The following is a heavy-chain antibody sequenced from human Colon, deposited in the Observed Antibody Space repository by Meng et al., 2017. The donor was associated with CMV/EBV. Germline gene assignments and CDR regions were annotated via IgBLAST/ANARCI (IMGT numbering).Heavy chain of an antibody. V-gene: IGHV1-2*02. CDR2: IYPQDGGT. J-gene: IGHJ4*02. Sequence: QGQLVQSGTEVKKPGASMKVSCKTSGYPFTANHLHWVRQAPGQGLEWMGWIYPQDGGTYFAQKFQDRVTLTRDTSITTAYMELSGLTSDDTAIYYCVRESWYFDFWGEGTLVTVSS. D-gene: IGHD6-13*01. CDR3: VRESWYFDF. CDR1: GYPFTANH.